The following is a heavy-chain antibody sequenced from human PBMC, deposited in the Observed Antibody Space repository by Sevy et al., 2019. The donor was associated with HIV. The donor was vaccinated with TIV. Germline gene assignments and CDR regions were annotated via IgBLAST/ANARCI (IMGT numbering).Heavy chain of an antibody. Sequence: GGSLRLSCAASGFTFSSYSMNWIRQAPGKGLEWVSSISSSSSYIYYADSVKGRFTISRDNAKNSLYLQMNSLRAEDTAAYDCARAGYYDSTRYDYVRAFDYWGQGTRVTVSS. CDR1: GFTFSSYS. J-gene: IGHJ4*02. V-gene: IGHV3-21*01. CDR2: ISSSSSYI. D-gene: IGHD3-22*01. CDR3: ARAGYYDSTRYDYVRAFDY.